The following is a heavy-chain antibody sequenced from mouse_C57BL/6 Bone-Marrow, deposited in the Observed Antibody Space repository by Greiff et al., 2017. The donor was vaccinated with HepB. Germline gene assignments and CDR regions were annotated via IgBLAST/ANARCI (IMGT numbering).Heavy chain of an antibody. CDR1: GFTFNDYY. D-gene: IGHD1-1*01. V-gene: IGHV14-2*01. J-gene: IGHJ2*01. CDR2: IDPEDGET. Sequence: EVQLQQSGAELVKPGASVKLSCTASGFTFNDYYMHWVKQSPEQGLEWIGRIDPEDGETKYAPKFQGKATITADTSSNTAYLQLSSLTSEDTAVYYCASYYCGLDYWGQGTTLTVSA. CDR3: ASYYCGLDY.